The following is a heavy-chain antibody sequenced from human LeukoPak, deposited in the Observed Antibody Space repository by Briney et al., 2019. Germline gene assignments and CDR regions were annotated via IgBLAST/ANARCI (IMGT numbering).Heavy chain of an antibody. J-gene: IGHJ5*02. Sequence: TSETLSLTCAVYGGSFSGYYWSWIRQPPGKGLEWIGEINHSGSTNYNPSLKSRVTISVDTSKNQFSLKLSSVTAADTAVYYCARSLSKSVVLLWFGDSPPSSWFDPWGQGTPVTVSS. CDR1: GGSFSGYY. CDR3: ARSLSKSVVLLWFGDSPPSSWFDP. D-gene: IGHD3-10*01. CDR2: INHSGST. V-gene: IGHV4-34*01.